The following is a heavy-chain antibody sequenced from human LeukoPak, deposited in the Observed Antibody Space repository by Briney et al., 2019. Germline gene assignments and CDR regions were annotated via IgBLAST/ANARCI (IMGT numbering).Heavy chain of an antibody. CDR3: ARGRLTMVRGVISDY. J-gene: IGHJ4*02. V-gene: IGHV1-8*02. D-gene: IGHD3-10*01. CDR2: MNPNSGNT. Sequence: ASVKVSCKASGYTFTSYGISWVRQATGQGLEWMGWMNPNSGNTGYAQKFQGRVTMTRNTSISTAYMELSSLRSEDTAVYYCARGRLTMVRGVISDYWGQGTLVTVSS. CDR1: GYTFTSYG.